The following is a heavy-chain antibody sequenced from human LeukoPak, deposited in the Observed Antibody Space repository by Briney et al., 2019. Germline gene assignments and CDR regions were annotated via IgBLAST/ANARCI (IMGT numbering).Heavy chain of an antibody. CDR2: IIPIFGTA. CDR3: ARVAQHGTAGVRGVMPYDY. CDR1: GGTFSSYA. J-gene: IGHJ4*02. Sequence: ASVTVSCTASGGTFSSYAISWVRQAPGQGLEWKGLIIPIFGTANYAQKFQGRVTITADKSTSTAYMELSSLRSEDTAVYYCARVAQHGTAGVRGVMPYDYWGQGTLVTVSS. V-gene: IGHV1-69*06. D-gene: IGHD3-10*01.